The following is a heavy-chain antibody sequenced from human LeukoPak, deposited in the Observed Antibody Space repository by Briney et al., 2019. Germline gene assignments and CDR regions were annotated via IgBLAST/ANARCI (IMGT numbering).Heavy chain of an antibody. Sequence: ASVKVSCKASGYTFTDYYIHWVRQAPGHGLEWMGWVNPNSGGTNYAQKFQGRVTMTRDTSISTAYMELSRLRSDDTAVYYCASLKNYYDSSGYLVTDAFDIWGQGTMVTVSS. CDR2: VNPNSGGT. CDR1: GYTFTDYY. V-gene: IGHV1-2*02. CDR3: ASLKNYYDSSGYLVTDAFDI. J-gene: IGHJ3*02. D-gene: IGHD3-22*01.